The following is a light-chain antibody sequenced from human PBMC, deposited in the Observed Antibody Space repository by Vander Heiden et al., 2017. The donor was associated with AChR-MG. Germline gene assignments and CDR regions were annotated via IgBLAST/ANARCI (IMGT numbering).Light chain of an antibody. CDR2: GNK. CDR3: QSYDRDLSDYV. V-gene: IGLV1-40*01. CDR1: DSNIGAGSE. Sequence: QSVLPQPPSASGAPRQSVTIDCPGTDSNIGAGSEVQWYKQIPGTAPKLLIFGNKNRPSGVPDRFSGSNSGTSASLAITGLQPEDEADYHCQSYDRDLSDYVFGGGTKLTVL. J-gene: IGLJ2*01.